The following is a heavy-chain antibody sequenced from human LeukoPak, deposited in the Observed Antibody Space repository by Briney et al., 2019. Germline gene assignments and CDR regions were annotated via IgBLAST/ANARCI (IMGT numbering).Heavy chain of an antibody. CDR3: TTGPNWNPRASVY. J-gene: IGHJ4*02. D-gene: IGHD1-1*01. V-gene: IGHV3-15*01. Sequence: GGSLRLSCAASGFTFSNAWMSWVRQAPGKGLEWVGRIKSKTDGGTTDYAAPVKGRFTISRDDSKNTLYLQMNSLKTGDTAVYYCTTGPNWNPRASVYWGQGTLVTVSS. CDR1: GFTFSNAW. CDR2: IKSKTDGGTT.